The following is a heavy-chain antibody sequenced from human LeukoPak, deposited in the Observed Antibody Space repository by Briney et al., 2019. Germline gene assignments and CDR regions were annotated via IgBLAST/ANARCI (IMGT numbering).Heavy chain of an antibody. CDR3: AREYSRYSGTYYDY. J-gene: IGHJ4*02. CDR2: SNPNSGDT. D-gene: IGHD5-12*01. CDR1: GYTFTGHF. V-gene: IGHV1-2*02. Sequence: GASVKVSCKTSGYTFTGHFIHWVRQAPGQGLEWIGWSNPNSGDTNYAQKLQGRVTMTRDTSISTAYMELSRVTSDDTAVYYCAREYSRYSGTYYDYWGQGTLVTVSS.